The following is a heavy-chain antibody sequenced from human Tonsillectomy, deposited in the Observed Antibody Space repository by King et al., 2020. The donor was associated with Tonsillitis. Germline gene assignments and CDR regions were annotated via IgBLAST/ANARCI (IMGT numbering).Heavy chain of an antibody. CDR1: GYTFTNYY. CDR3: ARGSRLVLEYYYYGMDV. CDR2: INPSDAST. D-gene: IGHD6-19*01. V-gene: IGHV1-46*01. Sequence: QKQLVQSGAEVKKPGASVKVSCKASGYTFTNYYMDWVRQAPGQGLEWMGIINPSDASTSYAQKFQGRVTMTTDTSTSTIYMELSSLRSEDTAVYYCARGSRLVLEYYYYGMDVWGQGTTVTVSS. J-gene: IGHJ6*02.